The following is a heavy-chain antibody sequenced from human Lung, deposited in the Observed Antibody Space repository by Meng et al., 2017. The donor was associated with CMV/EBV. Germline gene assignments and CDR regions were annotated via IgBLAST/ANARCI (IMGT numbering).Heavy chain of an antibody. V-gene: IGHV1-8*01. CDR1: GYTFTTYD. CDR2: MNPNSGDT. D-gene: IGHD2-15*01. CDR3: ARGPIDSVSN. J-gene: IGHJ4*02. Sequence: ASXXVSCKASGYTFTTYDINWVRQATGQGLEWMGWMNPNSGDTGYAQKFQGRVTMTRNTSISTAYMGLSSLRSDDTAVYYCARGPIDSVSNWGQGTLVTVSS.